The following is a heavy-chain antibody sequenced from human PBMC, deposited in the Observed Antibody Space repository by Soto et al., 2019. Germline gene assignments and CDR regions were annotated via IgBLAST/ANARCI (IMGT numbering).Heavy chain of an antibody. V-gene: IGHV3-23*01. CDR1: GFTFSSYA. D-gene: IGHD3-22*01. J-gene: IGHJ3*02. Sequence: EVQLLESGGGLVQPGGSLRLSCAASGFTFSSYAMSWVRQAPGKGLEWVSAISGSGGSTYYADSVKGRFTISRDNSKNTLYLQMNSLRAEDTAVYYCAKEYYYDSSGYPVDAFDIWGQGTMVTVSS. CDR3: AKEYYYDSSGYPVDAFDI. CDR2: ISGSGGST.